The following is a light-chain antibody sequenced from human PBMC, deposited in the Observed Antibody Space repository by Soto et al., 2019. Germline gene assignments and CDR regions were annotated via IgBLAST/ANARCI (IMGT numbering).Light chain of an antibody. CDR2: GNT. CDR1: DSNIGAGYD. V-gene: IGLV1-40*01. CDR3: QSFDNSLSGFYV. J-gene: IGLJ1*01. Sequence: QSVLTQTPSVSGAPGQRITISCTGTDSNIGAGYDVHWYQHLPGRAPKLLIFGNTHRPSGVPDRFSGSKSGTSASLAITGLQPEDEADYYCQSFDNSLSGFYVFGSGTKLTVL.